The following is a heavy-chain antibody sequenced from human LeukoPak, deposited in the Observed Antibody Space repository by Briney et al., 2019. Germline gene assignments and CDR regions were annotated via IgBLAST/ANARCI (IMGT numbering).Heavy chain of an antibody. Sequence: SETLSLTCTVSGGSISSYYWSWIRQPPGKGLEWIGYIYYSGSTNYNPSLKSRVTISVDTSKNQFSLKLGSVTAADTAVYYCARGCSGGSCYGSYDYWGQGTLVTVSS. J-gene: IGHJ4*02. CDR1: GGSISSYY. V-gene: IGHV4-59*01. CDR3: ARGCSGGSCYGSYDY. D-gene: IGHD2-15*01. CDR2: IYYSGST.